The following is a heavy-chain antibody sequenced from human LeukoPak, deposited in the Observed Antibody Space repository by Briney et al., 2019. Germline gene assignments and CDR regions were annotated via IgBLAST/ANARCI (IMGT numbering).Heavy chain of an antibody. J-gene: IGHJ5*02. CDR2: IYHSGST. CDR3: ARTVYYDTWFDP. D-gene: IGHD3-22*01. Sequence: SETLSLTRTVSGASINTYYWGWIRQPPGKGLEWIGHIYHSGSTTYNPSLKSRLTMSIDTSNNQFSLRLSSVTAADTAVYYCARTVYYDTWFDPWGQGTLVSVSS. CDR1: GASINTYY. V-gene: IGHV4-59*01.